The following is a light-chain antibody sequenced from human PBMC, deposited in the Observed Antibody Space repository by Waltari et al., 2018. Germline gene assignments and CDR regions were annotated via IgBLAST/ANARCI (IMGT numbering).Light chain of an antibody. J-gene: IGLJ1*01. Sequence: QCALTQPASVSGSRGQSITISCTGSSSDVGAHNLISWYQHHPDKVPKLILYEGTKRPAGTSHHFPGPQSGNTVSLTISALQAEDEADYYCSSYAGRTTDFGSRTKVCVL. V-gene: IGLV2-23*01. CDR1: SSDVGAHNL. CDR3: SSYAGRTTD. CDR2: EGT.